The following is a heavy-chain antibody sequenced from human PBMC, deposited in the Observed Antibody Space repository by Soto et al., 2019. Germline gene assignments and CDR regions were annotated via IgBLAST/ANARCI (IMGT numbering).Heavy chain of an antibody. CDR1: GGTFSSYA. J-gene: IGHJ6*02. CDR3: AITLIDYDILTGYSGYYGMDV. V-gene: IGHV1-69*13. D-gene: IGHD3-9*01. CDR2: IIPIFGTA. Sequence: ASVKVSCKASGGTFSSYAISWVRQAPGQGLEWMGGIIPIFGTANYAQKFQGRVTITADESTSTAYMELSSLRSEDTAVYYCAITLIDYDILTGYSGYYGMDVWGQGTTVTVSS.